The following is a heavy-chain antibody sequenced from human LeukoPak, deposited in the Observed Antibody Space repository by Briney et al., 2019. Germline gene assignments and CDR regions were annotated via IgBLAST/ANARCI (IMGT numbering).Heavy chain of an antibody. CDR1: GFTFSSYS. V-gene: IGHV3-48*01. CDR2: ISSSSSTI. J-gene: IGHJ6*03. D-gene: IGHD2-2*01. CDR3: AREVVPAAAYYYYYYMDV. Sequence: GGSLRLSCAASGFTFSSYSMNWVRQAPGKGLEWVSYISSSSSTIYYADSVKGRFTISRDNAKNSLYLQMNSLRAEDTAVYYCAREVVPAAAYYYYYYMDVWGKGTTVTVSS.